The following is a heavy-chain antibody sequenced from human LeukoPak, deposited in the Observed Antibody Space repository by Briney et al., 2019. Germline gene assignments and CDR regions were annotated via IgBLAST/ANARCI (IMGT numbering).Heavy chain of an antibody. D-gene: IGHD3-16*01. V-gene: IGHV4-39*01. J-gene: IGHJ5*02. CDR1: GGSISSSSYY. Sequence: PSETLSLTCTVSGGSISSSSYYWGWIRQPPGKGLEWIGSIYYSGSTYYNPSLKSRVTISVDTSKNQFSLKLSSVTAADTAVYYCARQPNMGWGYPPPRGESWFDPWGQGTLVTVSS. CDR3: ARQPNMGWGYPPPRGESWFDP. CDR2: IYYSGST.